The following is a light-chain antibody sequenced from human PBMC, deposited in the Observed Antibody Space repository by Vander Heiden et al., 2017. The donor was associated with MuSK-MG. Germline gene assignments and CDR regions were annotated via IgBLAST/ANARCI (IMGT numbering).Light chain of an antibody. CDR3: MQARQAPIT. Sequence: DIVMTQSPLSLPVTSGEPASISCTSSQSLLNSNGYDYLDWYLQRPGQSPQLLIYWGSKRASAVPDRFSGSGSGTDFTLRISRVEAEDVGVYYCMQARQAPITFGQGTRLEIK. CDR1: QSLLNSNGYDY. V-gene: IGKV2-28*01. J-gene: IGKJ5*01. CDR2: WGS.